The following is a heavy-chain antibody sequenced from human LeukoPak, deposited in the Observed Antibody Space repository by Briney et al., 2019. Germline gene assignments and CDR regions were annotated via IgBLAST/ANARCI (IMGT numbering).Heavy chain of an antibody. CDR3: ARDGGWVTDPWDYFDY. CDR2: ISYDGSNK. V-gene: IGHV3-30*03. CDR1: GFTFSSYG. J-gene: IGHJ4*02. D-gene: IGHD2-21*02. Sequence: GRSLRLSCAASGFTFSSYGMHWVRQAPGKGLEWVAVISYDGSNKYYADSVKGRFTISRDNSKNTLYLQMNSLRAEDTAVYYCARDGGWVTDPWDYFDYWGQGTLVTVSS.